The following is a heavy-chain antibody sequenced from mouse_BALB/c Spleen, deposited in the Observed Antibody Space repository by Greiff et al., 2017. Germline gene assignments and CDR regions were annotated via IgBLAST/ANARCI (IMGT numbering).Heavy chain of an antibody. CDR1: GYTFTSYY. D-gene: IGHD2-1*01. CDR3: TRSYGNYAMGY. J-gene: IGHJ4*01. CDR2: INPSNGGT. V-gene: IGHV1S81*02. Sequence: QVQLQQPGAELVKPGASVKLSCKASGYTFTSYYMYWVKQRPGQGLEWIGGINPSNGGTNSNEKFKSKATLTVDKSSSTAYMQLSSLTSEDSAVYYCTRSYGNYAMGYWGQGTSVTVSS.